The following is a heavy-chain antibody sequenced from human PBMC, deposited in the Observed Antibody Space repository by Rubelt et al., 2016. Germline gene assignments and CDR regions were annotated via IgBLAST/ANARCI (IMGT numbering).Heavy chain of an antibody. D-gene: IGHD6-19*01. CDR1: GYSISSTNW. J-gene: IGHJ2*01. CDR2: IYYSGTT. V-gene: IGHV4-28*01. Sequence: QVQLQESGPGLVKPSDTLSITCDVSGYSISSTNWWGWIRQPPGKGLEWSGYIYYSGTTYYNPSLKSRVTMSLETSKNQFTRLLGSVTAVDTAVYYCARCSSSDCQGFDLWGRGTLVTVSS. CDR3: ARCSSSDCQGFDL.